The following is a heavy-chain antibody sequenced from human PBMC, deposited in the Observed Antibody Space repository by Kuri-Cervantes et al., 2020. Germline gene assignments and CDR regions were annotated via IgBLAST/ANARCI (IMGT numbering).Heavy chain of an antibody. J-gene: IGHJ6*02. CDR3: ARDPTMVRGVIYYYYYGMDV. CDR1: GFTFSNAW. D-gene: IGHD3-10*01. V-gene: IGHV4-59*01. CDR2: IYYSGST. Sequence: ESLKISCAASGFTFSNAWMSWVRQAPGKGLEWVGYIYYSGSTNYNPSLKSRVTISVDTSKNQFSLKLSSVTAADTAVYYCARDPTMVRGVIYYYYYGMDVWGQGTTVTVSS.